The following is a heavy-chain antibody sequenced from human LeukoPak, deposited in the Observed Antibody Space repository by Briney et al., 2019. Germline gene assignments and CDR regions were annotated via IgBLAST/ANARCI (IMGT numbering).Heavy chain of an antibody. V-gene: IGHV5-51*01. J-gene: IGHJ4*02. CDR2: IYPGDSDT. D-gene: IGHD7-27*01. Sequence: GESLKISCEGSGYIFTNYWIAWVRQVPGKGLEWMGIIYPGDSDTRYSPSFQGQVTISADKSISTAYLQWNSLKASDTAFYYCARQVTGHSDYWGQGTLATVSS. CDR1: GYIFTNYW. CDR3: ARQVTGHSDY.